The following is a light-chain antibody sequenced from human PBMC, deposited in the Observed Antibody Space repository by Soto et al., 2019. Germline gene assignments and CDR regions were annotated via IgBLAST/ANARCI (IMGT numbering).Light chain of an antibody. Sequence: QSALTQPPSAYGSPGQSVTISCTGTSSDVGAYKYVSWYQQYPGKAPKLMIYEVSKRPSGVPDRFSGSKSGNTASLTVSGLQAEDEADYYCTSYVGSNIWVFGGGTKVTVL. J-gene: IGLJ3*02. CDR3: TSYVGSNIWV. V-gene: IGLV2-8*01. CDR2: EVS. CDR1: SSDVGAYKY.